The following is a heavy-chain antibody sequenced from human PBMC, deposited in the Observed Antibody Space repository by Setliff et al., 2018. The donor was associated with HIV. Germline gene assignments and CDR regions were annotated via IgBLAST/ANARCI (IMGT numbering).Heavy chain of an antibody. CDR3: AFSKQMATMAFDY. Sequence: SETLSLTCTVSGGSISSGGYYWSWIRQHPGKGLEWIGDVHHTGTTYLKSRITLSVDTSKNQFSLKLSSVTAADTAVYYCAFSKQMATMAFDYWGQGALVTVSS. CDR2: VHHTGTT. D-gene: IGHD5-12*01. J-gene: IGHJ4*02. CDR1: GGSISSGGYY. V-gene: IGHV4-39*01.